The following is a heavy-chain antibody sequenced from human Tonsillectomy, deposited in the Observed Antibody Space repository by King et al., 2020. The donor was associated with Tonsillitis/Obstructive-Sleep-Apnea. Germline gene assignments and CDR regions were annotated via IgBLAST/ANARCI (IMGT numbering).Heavy chain of an antibody. CDR1: GFIFSSYS. CDR2: ISSSSSDI. Sequence: VQLVESGGGLVKPGGCLRVSCAASGFIFSSYSMNWVRQAPGKGLEWVSSISSSSSDIYYADSVKGRFTISRDNAKNSLYLQMNSLRAEDTAVYYCAREGFRDLGESFDYWGQGTLVTVSS. V-gene: IGHV3-21*01. D-gene: IGHD3-16*01. CDR3: AREGFRDLGESFDY. J-gene: IGHJ4*02.